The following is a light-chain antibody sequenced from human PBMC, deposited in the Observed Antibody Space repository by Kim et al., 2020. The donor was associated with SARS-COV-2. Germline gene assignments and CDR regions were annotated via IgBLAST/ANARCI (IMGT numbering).Light chain of an antibody. CDR3: AAWDESLDGFLV. CDR2: SNS. V-gene: IGLV1-44*01. J-gene: IGLJ2*01. Sequence: QSLITACSGSTSNIGGTPVNWSHNVPGPAPNLLLYSNSDRPSGVPDRFTASKSDTSAALAISGLQSEDETTYYCAAWDESLDGFLVFGGGTQLTVL. CDR1: TSNIGGTP.